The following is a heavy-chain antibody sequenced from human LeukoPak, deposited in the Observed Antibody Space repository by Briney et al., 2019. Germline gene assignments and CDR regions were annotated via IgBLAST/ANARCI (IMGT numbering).Heavy chain of an antibody. V-gene: IGHV4-34*01. CDR2: INHSGST. CDR3: ARGRQWLFGLNY. J-gene: IGHJ4*02. D-gene: IGHD6-19*01. Sequence: PSETLSLTCAVYGGSFSGYYWSWIRQPPGKGLEWIGEINHSGSTNYNPPLKSRVTISVDTSKNQFSLKLSSVTAADTAVYYCARGRQWLFGLNYWGQGTLVTVSS. CDR1: GGSFSGYY.